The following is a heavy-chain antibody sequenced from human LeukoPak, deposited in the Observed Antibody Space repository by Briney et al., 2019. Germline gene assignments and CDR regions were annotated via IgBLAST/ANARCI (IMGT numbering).Heavy chain of an antibody. Sequence: SETLSLTCAVSGYSISSGYYWGWIRQPPGKGLEWIGSIYHSGSTYYNPSLKSRVTISVDTSKNQFPLKLSSVTAADTAVYYCARLGGYKNQYYFDYWGQGTLVTVSS. V-gene: IGHV4-38-2*01. D-gene: IGHD5-24*01. CDR1: GYSISSGYY. J-gene: IGHJ4*02. CDR3: ARLGGYKNQYYFDY. CDR2: IYHSGST.